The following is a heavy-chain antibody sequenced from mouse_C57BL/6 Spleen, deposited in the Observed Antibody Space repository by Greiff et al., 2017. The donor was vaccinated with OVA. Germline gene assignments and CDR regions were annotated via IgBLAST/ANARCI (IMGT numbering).Heavy chain of an antibody. CDR3: ARGVSYDGFAY. CDR1: GYTFTSYW. Sequence: QVKLLQPGAELVKPGASVKMSCKASGYTFTSYWMAWVTQRPGQGLEWIGNIYPSDSETHYNQKFKDKATLTVDKSSSTAYMQLSSVTSEDSAVCYSARGVSYDGFAYWGQGTLVTVSA. V-gene: IGHV1-61*01. D-gene: IGHD2-4*01. J-gene: IGHJ3*01. CDR2: IYPSDSET.